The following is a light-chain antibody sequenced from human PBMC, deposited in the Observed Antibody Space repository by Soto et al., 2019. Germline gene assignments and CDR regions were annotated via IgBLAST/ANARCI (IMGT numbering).Light chain of an antibody. CDR3: QPCNCWPLT. CDR1: QSVSSN. V-gene: IGKV3-15*01. Sequence: EIVMTQSPATLSVSPGERATLSCRASQSVSSNLAWYQQKPGQAPRLLIYGASTRATGIPARFSGSGSGTEFTLTTSRLQSEDFAVYYCQPCNCWPLTVRGGTKVDI. CDR2: GAS. J-gene: IGKJ4*01.